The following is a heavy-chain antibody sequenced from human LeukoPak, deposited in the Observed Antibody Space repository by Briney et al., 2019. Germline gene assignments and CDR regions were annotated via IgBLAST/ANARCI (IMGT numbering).Heavy chain of an antibody. D-gene: IGHD4-17*01. CDR3: AREGRYGDYEGY. Sequence: SETLSLTCTVSGASLNSYYWSWIRQPAGKGLEWIGRIYSGGSTNYNPSLKSRVTLSVDTSKNQFSLRLSSLTVADTAVYYCAREGRYGDYEGYWGQGTLVTVSP. J-gene: IGHJ4*02. V-gene: IGHV4-4*07. CDR2: IYSGGST. CDR1: GASLNSYY.